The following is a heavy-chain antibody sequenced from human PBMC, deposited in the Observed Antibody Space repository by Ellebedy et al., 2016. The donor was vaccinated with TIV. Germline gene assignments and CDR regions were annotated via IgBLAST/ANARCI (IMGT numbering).Heavy chain of an antibody. J-gene: IGHJ4*02. D-gene: IGHD6-19*01. CDR2: VYHSEST. V-gene: IGHV4-31*03. CDR3: ARARAVAGTFTLDY. CDR1: GASISSGGYY. Sequence: SETLSLTXSVSGASISSGGYYWSWIRQYPGKGLEWIGYVYHSESTYYNPSLKSRVSILLDTSKNQFSLKLTSVTAADTAIYYCARARAVAGTFTLDYWGQGALVTVSS.